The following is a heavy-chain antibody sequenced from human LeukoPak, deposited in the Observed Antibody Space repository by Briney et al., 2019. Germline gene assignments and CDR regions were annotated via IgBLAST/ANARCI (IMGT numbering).Heavy chain of an antibody. CDR1: GGSISSSTYY. D-gene: IGHD1-7*01. J-gene: IGHJ3*02. V-gene: IGHV4-39*07. CDR3: ARDFGITGTTPDAFDI. Sequence: SETLSLTCTVSGGSISSSTYYWDWIRQPPGKGLEWIGNVYYSGTTHYSPSLKSRVTISVDTSKNQFSLKLSSVTAADTAVYYCARDFGITGTTPDAFDIWGQGTMVTVSS. CDR2: VYYSGTT.